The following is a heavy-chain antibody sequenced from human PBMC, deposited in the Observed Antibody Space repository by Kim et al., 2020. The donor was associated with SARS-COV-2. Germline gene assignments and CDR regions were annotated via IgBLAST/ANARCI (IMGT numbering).Heavy chain of an antibody. D-gene: IGHD3-22*01. J-gene: IGHJ6*02. CDR3: ARDLGITMIMLSGGMDD. V-gene: IGHV1-69*01. Sequence: FQGRVTITADESTSTAYMELSSLRSEDTAVYYCARDLGITMIMLSGGMDDWGQGTTVTVSS.